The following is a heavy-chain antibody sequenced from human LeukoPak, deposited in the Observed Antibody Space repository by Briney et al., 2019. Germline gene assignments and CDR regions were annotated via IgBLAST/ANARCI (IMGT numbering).Heavy chain of an antibody. Sequence: PGGSLRLSCAASGFTFSSYEMNWVRQAPGKGLEWVLYISSSGSTMYYADSVKGRFTISRDNAKNSLYLQMNSLRAEDTAVYYYARGGGITMIVVAPPHPVFDYWGQGTLVTVSS. CDR2: ISSSGSTM. J-gene: IGHJ4*02. V-gene: IGHV3-48*03. CDR1: GFTFSSYE. CDR3: ARGGGITMIVVAPPHPVFDY. D-gene: IGHD3-22*01.